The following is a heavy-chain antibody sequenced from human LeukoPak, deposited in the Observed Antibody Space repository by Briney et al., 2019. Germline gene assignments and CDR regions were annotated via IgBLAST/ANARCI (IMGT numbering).Heavy chain of an antibody. CDR1: GFTFGSYA. V-gene: IGHV3-30-3*01. CDR3: ARQTDPSYFDY. J-gene: IGHJ4*02. Sequence: PGGSLRLSCAASGFTFGSYAMHWVRQAPGKGLEWVAVISYDGSNKYYADSVKGRFTISRDNSKNTLYLQMNSLRAEDTAVYYCARQTDPSYFDYWGQGTLVTVSS. CDR2: ISYDGSNK.